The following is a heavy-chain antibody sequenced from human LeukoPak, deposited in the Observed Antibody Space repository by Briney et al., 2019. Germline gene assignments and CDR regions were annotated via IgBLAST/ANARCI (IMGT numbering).Heavy chain of an antibody. CDR3: AKEDYEDY. J-gene: IGHJ4*02. Sequence: QTGGSLRLSCAASGFTFDDYAMHWVRQAPGKGLEWVSGISWNSGSIGYADSVKGRFTISRDNSKNTLYLQMNSLRAEDTAVYHCAKEDYEDYWGQGTLVTVSS. CDR1: GFTFDDYA. CDR2: ISWNSGSI. D-gene: IGHD4-17*01. V-gene: IGHV3-9*01.